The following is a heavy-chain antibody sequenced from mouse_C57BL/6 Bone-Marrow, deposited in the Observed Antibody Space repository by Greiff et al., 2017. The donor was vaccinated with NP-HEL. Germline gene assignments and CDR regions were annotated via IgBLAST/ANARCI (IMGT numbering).Heavy chain of an antibody. D-gene: IGHD2-2*01. CDR1: GIDFSRYW. J-gene: IGHJ1*03. CDR3: ARVSTMVTSWYFDV. CDR2: INPDSSTK. Sequence: EVQLVESGGGLVQPGGSLKLSCAASGIDFSRYWMSWVRRAPGKGLEWIGEINPDSSTKNYAPSLKDKFIISRYNAKTTLYLQMSKVRSEDTALYYCARVSTMVTSWYFDVWGTGTTVTVSS. V-gene: IGHV4-1*01.